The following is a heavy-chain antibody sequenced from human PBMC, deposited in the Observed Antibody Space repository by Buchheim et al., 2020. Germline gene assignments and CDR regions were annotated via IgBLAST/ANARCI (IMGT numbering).Heavy chain of an antibody. V-gene: IGHV3-48*04. J-gene: IGHJ4*02. D-gene: IGHD3-22*01. CDR3: ARDRHSRD. CDR2: INSSSNVI. Sequence: EVQLVESGGGLVQPGGSLRLSCAASGFTFSDYSMNWVRQAPGKGLEWVSYINSSSNVIYYAESVKGRFNISRDNAKKELYMQMDSLRAEDTATYYCARDRHSRDWGQGTL. CDR1: GFTFSDYS.